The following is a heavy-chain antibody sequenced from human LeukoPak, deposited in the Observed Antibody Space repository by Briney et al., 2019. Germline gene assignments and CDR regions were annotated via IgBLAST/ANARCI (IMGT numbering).Heavy chain of an antibody. J-gene: IGHJ4*02. Sequence: GGSLRLSCAASGFTVSSNYMSWVRQAPGKGLEWVSVIYSGGSTYYADSVKGRFTISRDNSKNTLYLQMNSLRAEDTAVYYCASLWFGELSAERLDYWGQGTLVTVSS. CDR3: ASLWFGELSAERLDY. CDR2: IYSGGST. D-gene: IGHD3-10*01. V-gene: IGHV3-53*01. CDR1: GFTVSSNY.